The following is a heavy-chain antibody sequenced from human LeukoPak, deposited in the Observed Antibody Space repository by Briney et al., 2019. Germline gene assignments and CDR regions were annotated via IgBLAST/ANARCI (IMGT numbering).Heavy chain of an antibody. V-gene: IGHV4-59*01. CDR1: GGSISSYY. CDR2: IYYSGGT. Sequence: SETLSLTCKVSGGSISSYYWSWIRQPPGKGLEWIWYIYYSGGTNYNPSLKRRVTISVDPSKNQFSLKLSSVTAAETAVYYCVRSDDFWSGYYGYWGQGTLVTVSS. CDR3: VRSDDFWSGYYGY. J-gene: IGHJ4*02. D-gene: IGHD3-3*01.